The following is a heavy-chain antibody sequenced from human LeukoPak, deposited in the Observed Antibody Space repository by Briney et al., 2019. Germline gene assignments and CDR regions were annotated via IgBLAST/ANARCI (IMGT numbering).Heavy chain of an antibody. CDR2: IFYSGNP. CDR3: ARSGTLTAYLH. CDR1: GGSLSGSY. V-gene: IGHV4-59*01. D-gene: IGHD3-9*01. Sequence: SETLSLTCTVYGGSLSGSYWAWIRQPPGKGLEWIGYIFYSGNPSYNPSLKSRISMSVDTSKNQFSLNLNSVTAADTAVYYCARSGTLTAYLHWGQGALVTVSS. J-gene: IGHJ4*02.